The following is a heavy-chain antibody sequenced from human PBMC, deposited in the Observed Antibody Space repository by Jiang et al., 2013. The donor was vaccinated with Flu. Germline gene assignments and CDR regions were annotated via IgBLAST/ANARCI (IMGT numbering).Heavy chain of an antibody. J-gene: IGHJ6*02. D-gene: IGHD3-3*01. CDR2: INSDGSST. Sequence: GLVWVSRINSDGSSTSYADSVKGRFTISRDNAKNTLYLQMNSLRAEDTAVYYCARGHTAGDFWSGYQSSYYYYYGMDVWGQGTTVTVSS. CDR3: ARGHTAGDFWSGYQSSYYYYYGMDV. V-gene: IGHV3-74*01.